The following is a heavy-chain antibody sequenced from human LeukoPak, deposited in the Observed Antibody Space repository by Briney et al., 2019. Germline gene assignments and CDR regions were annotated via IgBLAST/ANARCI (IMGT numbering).Heavy chain of an antibody. J-gene: IGHJ4*02. D-gene: IGHD3-9*01. V-gene: IGHV1-69*13. CDR2: IIPIFGTA. CDR1: GYTFTSYD. CDR3: ARGRYFDWLTSYYFDY. Sequence: SVKVSCKASGYTFTSYDINWVRQAPGQGLEWMGGIIPIFGTANYAQKFQGRVTITADESTSTAYMELSSLRSEDTAVYYCARGRYFDWLTSYYFDYWGQGTLVTVSS.